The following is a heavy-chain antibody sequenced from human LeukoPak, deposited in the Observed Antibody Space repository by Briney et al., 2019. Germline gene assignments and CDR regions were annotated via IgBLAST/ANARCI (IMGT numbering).Heavy chain of an antibody. CDR3: ARDLYGGNPFDY. J-gene: IGHJ4*02. D-gene: IGHD4-23*01. CDR2: VYHSGIT. CDR1: GDSITNTNYY. V-gene: IGHV4-39*07. Sequence: SETLSLTCTVSGDSITNTNYYWAWIRQSPGEGLEWIGSVYHSGITYYTPSLKSRVTISVDTSKNQFSLKLSSVTAADTAVYYCARDLYGGNPFDYWGQGTLVTVSS.